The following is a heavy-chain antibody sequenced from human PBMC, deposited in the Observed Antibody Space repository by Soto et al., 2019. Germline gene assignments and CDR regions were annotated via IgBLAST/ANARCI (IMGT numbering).Heavy chain of an antibody. J-gene: IGHJ3*02. V-gene: IGHV3-23*01. Sequence: GGSLRLSCAASGFTFSSYAMSWVRQAPGKGLEWVSAISGSGGSTYYADSVKGRFTISRDNSKNTLYLQMNSLRAEDTAVYYCAKDSPSANDYIWGSYRYTVAFDIWGQGTMVTVSS. CDR3: AKDSPSANDYIWGSYRYTVAFDI. CDR1: GFTFSSYA. D-gene: IGHD3-16*02. CDR2: ISGSGGST.